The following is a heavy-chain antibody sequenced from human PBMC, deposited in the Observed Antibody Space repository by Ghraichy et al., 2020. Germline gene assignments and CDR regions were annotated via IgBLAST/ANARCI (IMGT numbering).Heavy chain of an antibody. CDR3: ATVPPNDYSNCYFDY. J-gene: IGHJ4*02. Sequence: ASVKVSCKVSGYTLTELSMHWVRQAPGKGLEWMGGFDPEDGETIYAQKFQGRVTMTEDTSTDTAYMELSSLRSEDTAVYYCATVPPNDYSNCYFDYWGQGTLVTVSP. V-gene: IGHV1-24*01. CDR1: GYTLTELS. CDR2: FDPEDGET. D-gene: IGHD4-11*01.